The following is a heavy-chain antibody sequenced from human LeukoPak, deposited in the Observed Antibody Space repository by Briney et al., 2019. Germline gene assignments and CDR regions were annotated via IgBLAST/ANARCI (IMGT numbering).Heavy chain of an antibody. Sequence: GGSLRLSCVASGFTFNEYWMNWVRQVPGKGLEWVASINQDGRQKYHVDSVKGRFTISRDNAKNSLYLQMNSLRAEDTAVYYCARGGDYWGQGTLVTVSS. V-gene: IGHV3-7*01. CDR1: GFTFNEYW. CDR3: ARGGDY. CDR2: INQDGRQK. J-gene: IGHJ4*02.